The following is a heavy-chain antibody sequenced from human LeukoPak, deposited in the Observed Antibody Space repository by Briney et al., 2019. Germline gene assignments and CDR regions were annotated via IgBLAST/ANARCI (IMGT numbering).Heavy chain of an antibody. CDR2: ISSSRSHI. D-gene: IGHD5-24*01. Sequence: KAGGSLRLSCAASGFTFSSYGMNWVRQAPGKGLEWVSTISSSRSHIYYADSVKGRFTISRDNAKNSLYLQMNSLRAEDTAVYYCARVEWGGYNWVDFDYWGQGTLVPSPQ. CDR1: GFTFSSYG. CDR3: ARVEWGGYNWVDFDY. J-gene: IGHJ4*02. V-gene: IGHV3-21*01.